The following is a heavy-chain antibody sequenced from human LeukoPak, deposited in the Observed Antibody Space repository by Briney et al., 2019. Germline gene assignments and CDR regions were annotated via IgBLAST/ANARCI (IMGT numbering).Heavy chain of an antibody. CDR2: IIPIFGTA. V-gene: IGHV1-69*13. CDR3: ARLRIAAAHFDY. J-gene: IGHJ4*02. Sequence: ASVKVSCKASGGTFSSYAISWVRQAPGQGLEWMGGIIPIFGTANYAQKFQGRVTITADESTSTAYMELSSLRSEDTAVYYCARLRIAAAHFDYWGQGTLVTVSS. D-gene: IGHD6-13*01. CDR1: GGTFSSYA.